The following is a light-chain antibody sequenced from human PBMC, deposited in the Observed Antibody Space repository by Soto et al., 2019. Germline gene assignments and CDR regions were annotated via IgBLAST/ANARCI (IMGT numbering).Light chain of an antibody. V-gene: IGLV1-40*01. CDR1: SSNIGAGYD. J-gene: IGLJ1*01. CDR3: QSYDSTRSARYV. CDR2: GNI. Sequence: QSVLTQPPSVSGAPGQRVTISCTGSSSNIGAGYDVHWYQQRPGTAPKLLIFGNINRPSGVPDRFSGSKSGTSASLAITGLQAVDEGDYYCQSYDSTRSARYVFGTGTKLTVL.